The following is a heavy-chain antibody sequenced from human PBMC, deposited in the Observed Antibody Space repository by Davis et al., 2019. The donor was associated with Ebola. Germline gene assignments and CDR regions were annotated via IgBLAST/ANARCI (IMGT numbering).Heavy chain of an antibody. J-gene: IGHJ2*01. Sequence: GESLKISCAVSGLAFSDYSMNWVRQAPGRGLEWVAPISSSSSDMSYADSVKGRFTISRDTSKNTLNLQMNSLRAEDTAVYYCAKAPSPYYYGSASYDWYFDLWGRGTLVIVSS. CDR3: AKAPSPYYYGSASYDWYFDL. CDR2: ISSSSSDM. D-gene: IGHD3-10*01. CDR1: GLAFSDYS. V-gene: IGHV3-21*04.